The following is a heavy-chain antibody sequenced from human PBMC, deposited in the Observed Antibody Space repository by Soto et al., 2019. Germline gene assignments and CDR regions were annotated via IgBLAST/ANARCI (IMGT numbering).Heavy chain of an antibody. J-gene: IGHJ4*02. D-gene: IGHD5-18*01. CDR2: IKQEGSEK. CDR3: ARVQRYSYGYPYYFDF. Sequence: EVQLVESGGGLVQPGGSLRLSCAASGFTFSSYWMGWVRQAPGKGLEWVANIKQEGSEKSYVDSVKGRFTISRDDAKNSLYLQMNSLRGEDTAVYYCARVQRYSYGYPYYFDFWGQGTLVTVSS. CDR1: GFTFSSYW. V-gene: IGHV3-7*05.